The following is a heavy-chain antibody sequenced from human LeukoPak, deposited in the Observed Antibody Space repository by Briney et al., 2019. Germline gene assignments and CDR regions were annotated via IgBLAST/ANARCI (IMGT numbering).Heavy chain of an antibody. CDR1: GGSISTYY. J-gene: IGHJ4*02. V-gene: IGHV4-59*01. CDR3: ARGDCSGCSCYEGRYYFDY. CDR2: VYYTGST. Sequence: PSETLSLTCTVSGGSISTYYWSWIRQPPGKGLEWIGYVYYTGSTDYNPSLKSRVAISVDTSKNQFSLKLNSVTAADTAMYYCARGDCSGCSCYEGRYYFDYWGQGTLVTVSS. D-gene: IGHD2-15*01.